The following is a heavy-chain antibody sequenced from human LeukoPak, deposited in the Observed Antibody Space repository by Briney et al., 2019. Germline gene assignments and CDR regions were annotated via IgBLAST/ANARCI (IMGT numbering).Heavy chain of an antibody. CDR2: INHSGST. CDR3: ARDARSSGVDV. J-gene: IGHJ6*02. Sequence: PSETLSLTCAVYGGSFSGYYWSWIRQPPGKGLEWIGEINHSGSTNYNPSLKSRVTISVDTSKNQFSLKLSSVTAADTAVYYCARDARSSGVDVWGQGTTVTVSS. CDR1: GGSFSGYY. V-gene: IGHV4-34*01.